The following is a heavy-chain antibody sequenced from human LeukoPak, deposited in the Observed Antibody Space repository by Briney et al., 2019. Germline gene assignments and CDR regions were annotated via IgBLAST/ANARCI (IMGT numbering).Heavy chain of an antibody. V-gene: IGHV4-61*02. D-gene: IGHD3-9*01. CDR1: GGSISSGSYY. CDR3: ARTRYFDWSWGANWFDP. Sequence: PSETLSLTCTVSGGSISSGSYYWSWIRQPAGKGLEWIGRIYTSGSTNYNPSLKSRVTISVDTSKNQFSLKLSSVTAADTAVYYCARTRYFDWSWGANWFDPWGQGTLVTVSS. CDR2: IYTSGST. J-gene: IGHJ5*02.